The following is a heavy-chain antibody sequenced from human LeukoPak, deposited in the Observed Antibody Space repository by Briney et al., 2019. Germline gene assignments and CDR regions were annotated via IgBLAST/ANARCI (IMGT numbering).Heavy chain of an antibody. J-gene: IGHJ4*02. CDR1: GFTFSSYA. V-gene: IGHV3-23*01. D-gene: IGHD6-19*01. CDR2: ISGSGGST. CDR3: AKGHPYSSGWSFLEQYYFDY. Sequence: GGSLRLSCAASGFTFSSYAMSWVRQAPGKGLEWVSAISGSGGSTYYADSVKGRFTSSRDNSKNTLYLQMNSLRAEDTAVYYCAKGHPYSSGWSFLEQYYFDYWGQGTLVTVSS.